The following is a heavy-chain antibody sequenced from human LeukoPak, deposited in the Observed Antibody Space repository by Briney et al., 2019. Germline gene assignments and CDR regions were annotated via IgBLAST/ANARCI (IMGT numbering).Heavy chain of an antibody. CDR2: INPNSGGT. Sequence: VASVKVSCKASGYTFTGYYMHWVRQAPGQGLEWMGWINPNSGGTNYAQKFQGWVTMTRDTSISTAYMELSRPRSDDTAVYYCARDRGSSGWDTPYYYYGMDVWGKGTTVTVSS. D-gene: IGHD6-19*01. CDR1: GYTFTGYY. V-gene: IGHV1-2*04. J-gene: IGHJ6*04. CDR3: ARDRGSSGWDTPYYYYGMDV.